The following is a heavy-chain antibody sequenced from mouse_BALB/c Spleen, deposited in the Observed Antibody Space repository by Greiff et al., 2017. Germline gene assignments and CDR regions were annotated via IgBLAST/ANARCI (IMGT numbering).Heavy chain of an antibody. CDR1: GFAFSSYD. CDR2: ISSGGGST. D-gene: IGHD2-3*01. Sequence: EVQRVESGGGLVKPGGSLKLSCAASGFAFSSYDMSWVRQTPEKRLEWVAYISSGGGSTYYPDTVKGRFTISRDNAKNTLYLQMSSLKSEDTAMYYCASHDGYYGWFAYWGQGTLVTVSA. J-gene: IGHJ3*01. V-gene: IGHV5-12-1*01. CDR3: ASHDGYYGWFAY.